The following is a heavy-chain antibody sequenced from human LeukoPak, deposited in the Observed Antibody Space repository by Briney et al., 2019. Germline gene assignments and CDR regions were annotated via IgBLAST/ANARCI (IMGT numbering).Heavy chain of an antibody. CDR2: ISDSGGRT. D-gene: IGHD3-22*01. V-gene: IGHV3-23*01. J-gene: IGHJ4*02. Sequence: GGSLRLSCAVSGITLSNYGMTWVRQAPGKGLEWVAGISDSGGRTNYADSVKGRFTISRDIPKNTLYLQMNSLRAEDTAVYFCAKRGVVIRVILVGFHKEAYYFDSWGQGVLVTVSS. CDR3: AKRGVVIRVILVGFHKEAYYFDS. CDR1: GITLSNYG.